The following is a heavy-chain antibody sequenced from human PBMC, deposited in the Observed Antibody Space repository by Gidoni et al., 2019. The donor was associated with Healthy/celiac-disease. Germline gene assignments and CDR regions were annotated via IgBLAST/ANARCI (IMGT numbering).Heavy chain of an antibody. CDR3: ARDQSYDFWSGYYTQILDY. Sequence: QVQLVQSGAEVKKPGASVKVSCKASGYTFTSYDINWVRQATGQGLEWMGWMNPNSGNTGYAQKFQGRVTMTRNTSISTAYMELSSLRSEDTAVYYCARDQSYDFWSGYYTQILDYWGQGTLVTVSS. J-gene: IGHJ4*02. V-gene: IGHV1-8*01. CDR1: GYTFTSYD. CDR2: MNPNSGNT. D-gene: IGHD3-3*01.